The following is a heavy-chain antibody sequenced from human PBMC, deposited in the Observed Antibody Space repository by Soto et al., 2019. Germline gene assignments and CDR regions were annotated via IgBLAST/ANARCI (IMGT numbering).Heavy chain of an antibody. CDR3: ARGQEGVVATH. Sequence: QVQLQQWGAGLLKPSETLSLNFAVTGGSLSGYYWSWIRQPPGKGLEWIGEVKDGGHTNYSPSLRGRVTISSDTSNNQFSLRLSSVTAADTGVYYCARGQEGVVATHWDQGSLVTVSS. V-gene: IGHV4-34*01. CDR1: GGSLSGYY. CDR2: VKDGGHT. J-gene: IGHJ4*02. D-gene: IGHD5-12*01.